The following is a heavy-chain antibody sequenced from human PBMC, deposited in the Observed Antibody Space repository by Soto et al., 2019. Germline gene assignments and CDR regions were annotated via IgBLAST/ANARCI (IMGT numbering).Heavy chain of an antibody. V-gene: IGHV3-23*01. CDR2: ISGSGGST. D-gene: IGHD3-10*01. J-gene: IGHJ3*02. CDR1: GFTFSSYA. Sequence: GGSLRLSCAASGFTFSSYAMSWVRQAPGKGLEWVSAISGSGGSTYYADSVKGRFTISRDNSKNTLYLQMNSLRAEDTAVYYCAVYGSGSYYTENAFDIWGQGTMVTVSS. CDR3: AVYGSGSYYTENAFDI.